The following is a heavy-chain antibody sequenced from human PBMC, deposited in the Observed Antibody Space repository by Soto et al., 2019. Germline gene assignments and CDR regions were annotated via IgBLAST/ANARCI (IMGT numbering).Heavy chain of an antibody. CDR3: ANTQSGIYTY. D-gene: IGHD1-26*01. Sequence: QVQLQESGPGLVKPSETLSLTCTVSGGSISNFYWSWIRQPPGKGLEWIGYFYDSGRTNYNPSLKCRVTISVDTSKNQFSLKLSSVTAADTAVYYCANTQSGIYTYWGQGTLVTVSS. J-gene: IGHJ4*02. V-gene: IGHV4-59*01. CDR1: GGSISNFY. CDR2: FYDSGRT.